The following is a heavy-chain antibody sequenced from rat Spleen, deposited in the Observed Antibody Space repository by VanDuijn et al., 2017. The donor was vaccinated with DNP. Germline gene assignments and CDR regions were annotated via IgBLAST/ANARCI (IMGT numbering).Heavy chain of an antibody. CDR1: GFTFNKDW. CDR2: ITTGGEIT. Sequence: EVQLVESGGDPVQPGRSLTLSCVVSGFTFNKDWMTWVRQVPGKGLEWIASITTGGEITYYPDSVKGRFTISRDNSKNTQYLQMVSLRSEDTATYYCARQDWERFAYWGQGTLVTVSS. V-gene: IGHV5-31*01. D-gene: IGHD5-1*01. CDR3: ARQDWERFAY. J-gene: IGHJ3*01.